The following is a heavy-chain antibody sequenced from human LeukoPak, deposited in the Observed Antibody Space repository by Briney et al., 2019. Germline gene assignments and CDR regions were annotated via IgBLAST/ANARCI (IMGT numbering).Heavy chain of an antibody. CDR3: ARVADSSGYYYGYFDY. CDR2: IYYSGST. CDR1: GGSVSSSSYY. V-gene: IGHV4-39*07. J-gene: IGHJ4*02. D-gene: IGHD3-22*01. Sequence: SETLSLTCSVSGGSVSSSSYYWVWIRQPPGKGLEWIGNIYYSGSTYYNPSLKSRVTISIDTSKNQFSLKLSSVTAADTAVYYCARVADSSGYYYGYFDYWGQGTLVTVSS.